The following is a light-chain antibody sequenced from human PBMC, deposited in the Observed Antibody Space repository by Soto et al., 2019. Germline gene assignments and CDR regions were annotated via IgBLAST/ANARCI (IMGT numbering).Light chain of an antibody. V-gene: IGLV2-14*01. Sequence: QSVLTQPASVSGSPGQSITISCTGTSSDVGAYDFVSWYQQHPDKAPKLMIYEVSNRPSGVSHRFSGSKSVNTATLTISGLQAEDEADYYCSSYTTSSTRVFGPGTKVTLL. CDR2: EVS. CDR1: SSDVGAYDF. J-gene: IGLJ1*01. CDR3: SSYTTSSTRV.